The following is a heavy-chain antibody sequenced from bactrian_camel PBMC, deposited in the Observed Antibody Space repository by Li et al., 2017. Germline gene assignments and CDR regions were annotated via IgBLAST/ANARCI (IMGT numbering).Heavy chain of an antibody. CDR3: AADAVNLQMARWYTY. CDR2: IDIRGAP. V-gene: IGHV3S67*01. CDR1: GNTFSSYN. D-gene: IGHD2*01. Sequence: VQLVESGGGSVEAGGSLRLSCVGSGNTFSSYNMGWFRQAPGKEREAVAAIDIRGAPTYTYAVSGRFSISRDNAENTLYLQMNDLKIEDTAEYYCAADAVNLQMARWYTYWGQGTQVTVS. J-gene: IGHJ4*01.